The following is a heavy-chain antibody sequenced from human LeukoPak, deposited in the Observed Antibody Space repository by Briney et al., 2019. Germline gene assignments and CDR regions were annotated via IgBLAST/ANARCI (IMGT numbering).Heavy chain of an antibody. CDR3: ARANNWNYALGY. V-gene: IGHV1-18*01. CDR1: GDTFIRYG. CDR2: ISTGNGNT. Sequence: ASVKVSCKASGDTFIRYGISWVRQAPGQGLEWMGWISTGNGNTNYGQKFQGRVTMTTDTSTGTAYMELRSLRSDDTAMYSCARANNWNYALGYWGQGTLVTVSS. D-gene: IGHD1-7*01. J-gene: IGHJ4*02.